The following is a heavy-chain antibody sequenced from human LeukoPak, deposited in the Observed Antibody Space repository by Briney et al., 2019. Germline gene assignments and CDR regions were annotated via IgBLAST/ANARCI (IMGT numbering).Heavy chain of an antibody. J-gene: IGHJ4*02. Sequence: GGSLRLSCAASGFTFSSYWMYWVRQAPGKGLVWVSRINSDGSSTTYADSVRGRFTVSRDNAKNTLYLQMNSRRVEDTAVYYCARGGSSWYWGQGTLVTVSS. CDR1: GFTFSSYW. CDR3: ARGGSSWY. V-gene: IGHV3-74*01. CDR2: INSDGSST. D-gene: IGHD6-13*01.